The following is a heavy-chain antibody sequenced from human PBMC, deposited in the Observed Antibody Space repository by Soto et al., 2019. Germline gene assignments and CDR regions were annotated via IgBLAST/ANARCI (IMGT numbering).Heavy chain of an antibody. CDR3: ARDSTYSSSWYQPDYYYYYGMDV. D-gene: IGHD6-13*01. CDR1: GFTFSSYG. J-gene: IGHJ6*02. Sequence: GGSLRLSCAAAGFTFSSYGMHWVRQAPGKGLEWVAVIWYDGSKKYYADSVKGRFTISRDNSKNTLYLQMNSLRAEDTAVYYCARDSTYSSSWYQPDYYYYYGMDVWGQGTTVTVSS. V-gene: IGHV3-33*01. CDR2: IWYDGSKK.